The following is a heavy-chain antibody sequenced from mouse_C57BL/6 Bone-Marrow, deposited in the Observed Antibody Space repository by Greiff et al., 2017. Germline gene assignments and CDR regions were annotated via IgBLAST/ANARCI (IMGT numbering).Heavy chain of an antibody. CDR1: GYTFTSYW. J-gene: IGHJ3*01. Sequence: QVQLKQPGAELVKPGASVKVSCKASGYTFTSYWMHWVKQRPGQGLEWIGRIHPSDSDTNYNQKFKGKATLTVDKSSSTAYMQLSSLTSEDSAVYYCAIDYDYDGPAWFAYGGQGTLVTVSA. CDR2: IHPSDSDT. V-gene: IGHV1-74*01. CDR3: AIDYDYDGPAWFAY. D-gene: IGHD2-4*01.